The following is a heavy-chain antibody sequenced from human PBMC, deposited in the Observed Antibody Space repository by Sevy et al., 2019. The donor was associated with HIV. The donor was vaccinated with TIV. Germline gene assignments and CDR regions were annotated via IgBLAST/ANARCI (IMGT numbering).Heavy chain of an antibody. V-gene: IGHV3-49*03. Sequence: GGSLRLSCTTSGFTFGDYAMGWFRQDPGKGLEWVGFIRTTASGGTTDYAASVKGTFIISRDDSKSIAYLQMNSLKTGDTAVYYCTRSFSVTWYPHYWGQGTLVTVSS. CDR1: GFTFGDYA. CDR2: IRTTASGGTT. J-gene: IGHJ4*02. D-gene: IGHD6-13*01. CDR3: TRSFSVTWYPHY.